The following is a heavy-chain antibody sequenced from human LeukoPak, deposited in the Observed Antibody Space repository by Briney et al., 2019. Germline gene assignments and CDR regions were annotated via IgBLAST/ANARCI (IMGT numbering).Heavy chain of an antibody. J-gene: IGHJ4*02. V-gene: IGHV3-11*04. D-gene: IGHD6-13*01. CDR3: ARGYIAAAGTADY. CDR2: ISNSGTTI. CDR1: GITFSDYY. Sequence: GGSLRLSCAASGITFSDYYMSWIRQAPGKGLECVSYISNSGTTIYFADSVKGRFTISRDNAKNSLYLQMNSLRAEDTAVYYCARGYIAAAGTADYWGQGTLVTVSS.